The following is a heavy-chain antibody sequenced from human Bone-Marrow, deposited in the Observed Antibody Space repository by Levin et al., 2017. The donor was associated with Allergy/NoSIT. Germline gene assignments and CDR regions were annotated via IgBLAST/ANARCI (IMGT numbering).Heavy chain of an antibody. D-gene: IGHD2-15*01. J-gene: IGHJ4*02. CDR2: INSDGSST. V-gene: IGHV3-74*01. CDR1: GFTFSSYW. Sequence: PGGSLRLSCAASGFTFSSYWMHWVRQAPGKGLVWVSRINSDGSSTSYADSVKGRFTISRDNAKNTLYLQMNSLRAEDTAVYYCARVECSGGSGYYFDYWGQGTLVTVSS. CDR3: ARVECSGGSGYYFDY.